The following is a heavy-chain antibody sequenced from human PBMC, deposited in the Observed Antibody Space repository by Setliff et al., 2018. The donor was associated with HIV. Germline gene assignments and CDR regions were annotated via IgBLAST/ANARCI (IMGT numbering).Heavy chain of an antibody. V-gene: IGHV4-4*08. D-gene: IGHD1-7*01. CDR2: IHTSGTT. Sequence: SETLSLTCTVSGDSSSNDYWTWVRQPPGKGLEWIGDIHTSGTTKYNPSLNSRVTISVDMSKSQFSLRLSSVTAADTAVYYCARDRSNWNYGKNYMDVWGKGTTVTVSS. J-gene: IGHJ6*03. CDR1: GDSSSNDY. CDR3: ARDRSNWNYGKNYMDV.